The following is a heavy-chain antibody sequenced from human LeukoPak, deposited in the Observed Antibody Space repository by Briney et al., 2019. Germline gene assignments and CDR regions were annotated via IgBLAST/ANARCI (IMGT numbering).Heavy chain of an antibody. CDR2: IRYDGSNK. Sequence: GGSLRLSCAASGFTFSSYGMHWVRQAPGKGLEWVAFIRYDGSNKYYADSVKGRFTISRDNSKNTLYLQMNSLRAEDTAVYYCARDYDYEDAGGFDYWGQGTLVTVSS. CDR1: GFTFSSYG. J-gene: IGHJ4*02. CDR3: ARDYDYEDAGGFDY. V-gene: IGHV3-30*02. D-gene: IGHD3-22*01.